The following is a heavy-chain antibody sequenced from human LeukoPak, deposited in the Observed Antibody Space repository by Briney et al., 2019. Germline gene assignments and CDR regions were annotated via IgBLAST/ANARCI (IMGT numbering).Heavy chain of an antibody. CDR3: AREGQLPGTVFDY. Sequence: SQTLSLTCTVSGGSISSGDYYWSWIRQPPGKGLEWIGYIYYSGSTYYNPSLKSRVTISVDTSKNQFSLKLSSVTAADTAVYYCAREGQLPGTVFDYWGQGTLVTVSS. D-gene: IGHD6-6*01. CDR1: GGSISSGDYY. V-gene: IGHV4-30-4*08. J-gene: IGHJ4*02. CDR2: IYYSGST.